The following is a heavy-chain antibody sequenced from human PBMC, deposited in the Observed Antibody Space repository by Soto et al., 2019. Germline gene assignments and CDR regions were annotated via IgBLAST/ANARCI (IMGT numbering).Heavy chain of an antibody. Sequence: QTLSLTCAISWDIVSSNSAAWNCISQSPSRGLEWLGRTYYRSKWYNDYAVSVKSRITINPDTSKNQFSLQLNSVTPEDTAVYYCARWLSTGGYYGMDVWGQGTTVTVSS. CDR2: TYYRSKWYN. D-gene: IGHD7-27*01. J-gene: IGHJ6*02. CDR3: ARWLSTGGYYGMDV. CDR1: WDIVSSNSAA. V-gene: IGHV6-1*01.